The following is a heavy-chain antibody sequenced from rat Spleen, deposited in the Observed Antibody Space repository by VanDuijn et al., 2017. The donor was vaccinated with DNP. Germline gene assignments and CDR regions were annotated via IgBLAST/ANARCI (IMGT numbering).Heavy chain of an antibody. CDR2: ISYDGGNT. V-gene: IGHV5-20*01. J-gene: IGHJ2*01. D-gene: IGHD1-7*01. CDR1: GFTFSDYY. Sequence: EVQLVESGGGLVQPGRSLRLSCAASGFTFSDYYMAWVRQAPTKGLEWVAYISYDGGNTNYGDSVKGRFTISRDNAKSTLYLQMNSLRSEDTATYYCTRELRVYFDYWGQGVMVTVSS. CDR3: TRELRVYFDY.